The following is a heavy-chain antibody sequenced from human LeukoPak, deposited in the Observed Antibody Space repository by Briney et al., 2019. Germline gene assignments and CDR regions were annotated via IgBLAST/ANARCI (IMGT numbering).Heavy chain of an antibody. CDR1: GGSISSYY. Sequence: KPSETLSLTCTVSGGSISSYYWSWIRQPPGKGLEWIGYIYYRGSTNYNPSLKSRVTISVDTSKNQFSLKLSSVTAADTAVYYCARARGYSGYAYFDYWGQGTLVTVSS. D-gene: IGHD5-12*01. V-gene: IGHV4-59*01. CDR2: IYYRGST. J-gene: IGHJ4*02. CDR3: ARARGYSGYAYFDY.